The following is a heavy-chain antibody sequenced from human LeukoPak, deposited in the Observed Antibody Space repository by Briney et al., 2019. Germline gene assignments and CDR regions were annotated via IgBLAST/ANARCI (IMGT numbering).Heavy chain of an antibody. CDR3: ARAGGGCDSGWGAFDI. CDR1: RYTFTGYY. D-gene: IGHD3-10*01. J-gene: IGHJ3*02. Sequence: GASVKVSCKASRYTFTGYYIHWVRQAPGPGLEWMGWINPNSGATSYAQKFQGRVTMTRDTSISTAYMELSRLRSDDTAVYFCARAGGGCDSGWGAFDIWGQGTLVTVSS. V-gene: IGHV1-2*02. CDR2: INPNSGAT.